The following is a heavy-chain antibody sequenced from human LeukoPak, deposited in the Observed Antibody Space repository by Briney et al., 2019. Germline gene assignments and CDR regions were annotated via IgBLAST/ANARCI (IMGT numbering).Heavy chain of an antibody. Sequence: SETLSLTCAVYGGSFSGYYWSWIRQPPGKGLEWIGEINHSGSTNYNPSLKSRVTISVDTSKNQFSLKLSSATAADTAVYYCARGQKNSYGHIDYWGQGTLVTVSS. CDR1: GGSFSGYY. CDR3: ARGQKNSYGHIDY. D-gene: IGHD5-18*01. V-gene: IGHV4-34*01. CDR2: INHSGST. J-gene: IGHJ4*02.